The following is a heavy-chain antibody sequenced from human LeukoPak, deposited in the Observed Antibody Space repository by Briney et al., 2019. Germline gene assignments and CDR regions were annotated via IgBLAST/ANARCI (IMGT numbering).Heavy chain of an antibody. J-gene: IGHJ4*02. CDR1: GGSFSVYY. CDR3: ARGWRLLGGYSYGYFDY. V-gene: IGHV4-34*01. D-gene: IGHD5-18*01. Sequence: AETLSLTCAVYGGSFSVYYRSWIRQPPEKGLEWVGEINHSGSTTYNPALKTRVTISADTSNNHLSLKLSSVTAAGTAVYYCARGWRLLGGYSYGYFDYWGQGTLVTVSS. CDR2: INHSGST.